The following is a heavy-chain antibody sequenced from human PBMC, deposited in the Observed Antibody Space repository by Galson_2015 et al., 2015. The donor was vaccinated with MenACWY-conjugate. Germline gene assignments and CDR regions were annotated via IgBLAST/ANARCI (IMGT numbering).Heavy chain of an antibody. CDR2: INSDGRST. D-gene: IGHD1-7*01. CDR3: ARLGWNYRTTSHFDC. CDR1: GFTFSNYW. Sequence: SLRLSCAASGFTFSNYWMHWVRHAPGKGLVWVSRINSDGRSTSYADSVKGRFTISRDNAKNTMYLQMNSLRAEDTAVYYCARLGWNYRTTSHFDCWGQGTLVTVSS. V-gene: IGHV3-74*01. J-gene: IGHJ4*02.